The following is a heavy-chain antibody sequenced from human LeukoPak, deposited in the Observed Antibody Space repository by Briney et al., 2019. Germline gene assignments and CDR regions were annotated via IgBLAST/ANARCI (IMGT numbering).Heavy chain of an antibody. CDR2: IKQDGSEK. D-gene: IGHD2-8*01. CDR1: GFTFSSYW. CDR3: ARDFPDVLMVYARPNWLDP. V-gene: IGHV3-7*03. J-gene: IGHJ5*02. Sequence: GGSLRLSCAASGFTFSSYWMSWVRQAPGKGLEWVANIKQDGSEKYYVDSVKGRFTISRDNAKNSLYLQMNSLRAEDTAVYYCARDFPDVLMVYARPNWLDPWGQGTLVTVSS.